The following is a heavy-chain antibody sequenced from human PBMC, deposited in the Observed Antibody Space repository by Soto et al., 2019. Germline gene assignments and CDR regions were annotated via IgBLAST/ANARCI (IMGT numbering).Heavy chain of an antibody. V-gene: IGHV4-61*01. CDR2: IYYNGST. CDR3: ARYIRGDSRAFDY. CDR1: GNSVSSGSYY. Sequence: PSQTLALSCPVFGNSVSSGSYYWTWVRRPPGKGLEWSGDIYYNGSTNYNPSLQSRVTISIDTSKNQFAMKLSSVTAADMGIYYSARYIRGDSRAFDYWGQGALVTVSS. D-gene: IGHD5-18*01. J-gene: IGHJ4*02.